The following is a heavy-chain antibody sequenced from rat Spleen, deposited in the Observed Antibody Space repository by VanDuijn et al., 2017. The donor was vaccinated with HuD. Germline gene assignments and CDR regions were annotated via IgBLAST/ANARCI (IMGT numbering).Heavy chain of an antibody. V-gene: IGHV5-20*01. CDR3: TTDGDY. Sequence: EVQLVESGGGLVQPGRSLKLSCAASGFTFDDYHMAWVRQAPTKGLEWVASINYDGSNTYYRDSVKGRFTLSRDNAKSSLYLQMDSLRSEDTATYYCTTDGDYWGQGVMVTVSS. CDR2: INYDGSNT. J-gene: IGHJ2*01. CDR1: GFTFDDYH.